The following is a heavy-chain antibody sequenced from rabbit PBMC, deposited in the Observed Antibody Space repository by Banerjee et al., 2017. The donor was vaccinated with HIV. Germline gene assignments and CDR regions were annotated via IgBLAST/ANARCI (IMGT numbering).Heavy chain of an antibody. Sequence: QEQLVESGGDLVKPGASLTLTCTASGFSFSSSYYMCWVRQAPGKGLEWIACIYAGSSGITYYASWAKGRFTIFKTSSTTVTLQMTSLTAADTATYFCARDSYGTGGLLHLWGPGTLVTVS. CDR3: ARDSYGTGGLLHL. CDR2: IYAGSSGIT. D-gene: IGHD7-1*01. J-gene: IGHJ4*01. V-gene: IGHV1S45*01. CDR1: GFSFSSSYY.